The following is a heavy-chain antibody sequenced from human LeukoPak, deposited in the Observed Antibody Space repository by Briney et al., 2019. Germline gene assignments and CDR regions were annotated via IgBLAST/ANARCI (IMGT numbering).Heavy chain of an antibody. Sequence: GGSLRLSCAASGFTFSRYGMHWVRQAPGKGLEWVSGTSGSGRSIHYADSVKGRFTISRDNSKNTLYLQMNSLRADDTAVYYCAKDMNSWRDGSGLGDYFDYWGQGTLVTVSS. D-gene: IGHD6-19*01. CDR2: TSGSGRSI. J-gene: IGHJ4*02. CDR3: AKDMNSWRDGSGLGDYFDY. V-gene: IGHV3-23*01. CDR1: GFTFSRYG.